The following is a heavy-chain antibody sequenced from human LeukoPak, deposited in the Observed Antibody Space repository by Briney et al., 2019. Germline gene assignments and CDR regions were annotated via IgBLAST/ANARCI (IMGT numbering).Heavy chain of an antibody. CDR3: LFQYYDFWSGYWRDTSFDY. D-gene: IGHD3-3*01. CDR1: GFTFSSYG. V-gene: IGHV3-30*02. J-gene: IGHJ4*02. Sequence: GGSLRLSCAASGFTFSSYGMHWVRQAPGTGLEWVSFIRYDGSNKYYADSVKGRFTISRDNSKNTLYLQMNSLRAEDTAVYYCLFQYYDFWSGYWRDTSFDYWGQGTLVTVSS. CDR2: IRYDGSNK.